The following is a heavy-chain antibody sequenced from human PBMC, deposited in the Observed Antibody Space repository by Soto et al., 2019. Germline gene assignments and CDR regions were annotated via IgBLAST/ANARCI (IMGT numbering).Heavy chain of an antibody. V-gene: IGHV4-59*08. CDR3: ARQGFGPLHGLVDV. Sequence: QVQLQESGPGLVKPSETLSLSCTVSGGSISSYYWSWFRQSPGKRMEWIGYVHQSWRSSYNPSIQSRAAISLDTSKSQFSLKATSVTATATAVYYCARQGFGPLHGLVDVWGQGTTVTVSS. D-gene: IGHD3-10*01. J-gene: IGHJ6*02. CDR2: VHQSWRS. CDR1: GGSISSYY.